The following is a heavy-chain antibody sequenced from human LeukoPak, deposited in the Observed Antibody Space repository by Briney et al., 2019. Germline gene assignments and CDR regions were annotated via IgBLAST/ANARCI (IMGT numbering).Heavy chain of an antibody. D-gene: IGHD3-3*01. J-gene: IGHJ4*02. CDR3: ARGGITIFGVPQTLVELSAYYFDY. CDR1: RYTFTGYY. V-gene: IGHV1-2*06. Sequence: ASVKVSCKASRYTFTGYYMHWVRQAPGQGLEWMGRINPNSGGTNYAQKFQGRVTMTRDTSISTAYMELSRLRSDDTAVYYCARGGITIFGVPQTLVELSAYYFDYWGQGTLVTVSS. CDR2: INPNSGGT.